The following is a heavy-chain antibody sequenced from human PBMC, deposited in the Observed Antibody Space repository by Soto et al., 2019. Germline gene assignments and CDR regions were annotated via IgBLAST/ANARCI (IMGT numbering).Heavy chain of an antibody. J-gene: IGHJ6*02. V-gene: IGHV4-39*01. CDR1: GGSISSSSYY. Sequence: SETLSLTCTVSGGSISSSSYYWVWIRHPPGKGLEWIGSIYYSGSTYYNPSLKSRVTISVDTSKNQFSLKLSSVTAADTAVYYCARQAVEYDYVWGSYRYPLYYYGMDVWGQGTTVTVSS. CDR3: ARQAVEYDYVWGSYRYPLYYYGMDV. D-gene: IGHD3-16*02. CDR2: IYYSGST.